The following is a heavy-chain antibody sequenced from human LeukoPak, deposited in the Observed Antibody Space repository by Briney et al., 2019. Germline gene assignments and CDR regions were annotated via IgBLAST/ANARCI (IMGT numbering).Heavy chain of an antibody. CDR2: ISGSGGTT. CDR3: ARDGDPYYYYMDV. CDR1: GFTFSSYG. D-gene: IGHD2-21*02. J-gene: IGHJ6*03. Sequence: GGSLRLSCAASGFTFSSYGMSWVRQAPGKGLEWVSSISGSGGTTFYADSVKGRFTFSRDNSKNTLYLQMNSLRPEDTAVYYCARDGDPYYYYMDVWGKGTTVTVSS. V-gene: IGHV3-23*01.